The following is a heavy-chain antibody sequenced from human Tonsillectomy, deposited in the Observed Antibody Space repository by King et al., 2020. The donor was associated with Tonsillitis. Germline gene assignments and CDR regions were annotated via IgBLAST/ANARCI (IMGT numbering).Heavy chain of an antibody. CDR1: GYTFTGYY. Sequence: QLVQSGADVKKPGASVRVSCKASGYTFTGYYVHWVRQAPGQGLEWMGWVNPASGGTKYAQKFQGRITMTSDTSSNSSYMELTRLTSADTAVYYCARDLSYDYSGCVGYWGPGTLVTVSS. V-gene: IGHV1-2*02. D-gene: IGHD3-22*01. CDR3: ARDLSYDYSGCVGY. CDR2: VNPASGGT. J-gene: IGHJ4*02.